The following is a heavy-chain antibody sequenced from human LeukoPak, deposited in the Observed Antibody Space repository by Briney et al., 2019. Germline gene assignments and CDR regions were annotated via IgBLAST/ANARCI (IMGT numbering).Heavy chain of an antibody. Sequence: GGSLRLSCAASGFTFSSYAMTWVRQAPGKGLEWVSAISGSGRSTYYADSVKGRFTISRGNSKNTLYLQMNSLRAEDTAVYYCAKDPYDSSGYYQNYWGQGTLVTVSS. CDR1: GFTFSSYA. CDR3: AKDPYDSSGYYQNY. J-gene: IGHJ4*02. V-gene: IGHV3-23*01. CDR2: ISGSGRST. D-gene: IGHD3-22*01.